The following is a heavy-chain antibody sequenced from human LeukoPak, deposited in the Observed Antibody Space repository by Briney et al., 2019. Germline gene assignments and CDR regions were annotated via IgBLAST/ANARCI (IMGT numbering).Heavy chain of an antibody. Sequence: GGSLRLSCAASDFTFSDYGMPWVRQAPGKGLEWVAFIRFDGGNEIYGDSVKGRFTISRDDSKDTLYLQMNSLSAEDTAVYFCAKAGYSTSWYYLDFWGQGTLVTVSS. V-gene: IGHV3-30*02. CDR3: AKAGYSTSWYYLDF. CDR1: DFTFSDYG. CDR2: IRFDGGNE. J-gene: IGHJ4*02. D-gene: IGHD6-13*01.